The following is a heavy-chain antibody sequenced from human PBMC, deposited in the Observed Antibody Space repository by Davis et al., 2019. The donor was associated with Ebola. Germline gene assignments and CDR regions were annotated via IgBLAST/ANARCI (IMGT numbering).Heavy chain of an antibody. D-gene: IGHD5-12*01. V-gene: IGHV1-18*04. CDR2: INPHNGNT. CDR1: GYTFTNYG. J-gene: IGHJ6*04. CDR3: AREGSGYDSLYYYGMDV. Sequence: ASVKVSCKASGYTFTNYGITWVRQAPGQGLEWMGWINPHNGNTNYAQNVQGRVTMNTDTSTSTAYMELRSLRSDDTAVYYCAREGSGYDSLYYYGMDVWGKGTTVTVSS.